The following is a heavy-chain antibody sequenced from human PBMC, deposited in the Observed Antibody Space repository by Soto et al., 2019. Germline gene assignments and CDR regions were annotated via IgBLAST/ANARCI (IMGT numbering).Heavy chain of an antibody. V-gene: IGHV1-69*01. J-gene: IGHJ6*02. CDR2: IIPIPGTA. Sequence: QVQLVQSGAEVKKPGSSVKVSCKASGGTFGSYAISWVRQAPGQGLEWMGGIIPIPGTANYAQKFQGRVTIVADESTRTAYMELSSLRSEDTAVYYCARSQGSSTRFEIYYYYYYGMDVWGQGTTVPVSS. CDR1: GGTFGSYA. CDR3: ARSQGSSTRFEIYYYYYYGMDV. D-gene: IGHD2-2*01.